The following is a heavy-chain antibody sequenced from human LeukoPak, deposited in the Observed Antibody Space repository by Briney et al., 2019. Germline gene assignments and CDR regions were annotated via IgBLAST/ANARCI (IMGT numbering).Heavy chain of an antibody. V-gene: IGHV4-34*01. CDR1: GGSFSGYY. CDR2: INHSGST. Sequence: SETLSLTCAVYGGSFSGYYWSWIRQPPGKGLEWIGEINHSGSTNYNPSLKSRVTISVDTSKNQFSLKLSSVTAADTAVYYCARVFRVTMVRGAFDYWGQGTLVIVSS. D-gene: IGHD3-10*01. CDR3: ARVFRVTMVRGAFDY. J-gene: IGHJ4*02.